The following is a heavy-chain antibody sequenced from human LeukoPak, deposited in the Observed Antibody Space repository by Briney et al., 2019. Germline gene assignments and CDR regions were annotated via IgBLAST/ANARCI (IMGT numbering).Heavy chain of an antibody. Sequence: ASVKVSCKASGYTLTGYYMHWVRQAPGQGLEWMGWINPNSGGTNYAQKFQGRVTMTRDTSISTAYMELSRLRSDDTAVYYCATMYSSGRRHFYYYYGMDVWGQGTTVTVSS. CDR1: GYTLTGYY. CDR2: INPNSGGT. J-gene: IGHJ6*02. V-gene: IGHV1-2*02. CDR3: ATMYSSGRRHFYYYYGMDV. D-gene: IGHD6-19*01.